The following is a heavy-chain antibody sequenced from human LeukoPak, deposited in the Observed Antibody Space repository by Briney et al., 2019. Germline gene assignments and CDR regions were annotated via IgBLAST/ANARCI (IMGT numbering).Heavy chain of an antibody. Sequence: AAALPLSCTGSGRSTSRDYRSWLRQPAGAGLEWMGRIYASGSTYYNPSLKSRVTMSIDTSNNQFSLKLNSVTAADTAVYYCARGYASGTYSTWGQGALVTVSS. V-gene: IGHV4-4*07. D-gene: IGHD3-10*01. J-gene: IGHJ5*02. CDR3: ARGYASGTYST. CDR1: GRSTSRDY. CDR2: IYASGST.